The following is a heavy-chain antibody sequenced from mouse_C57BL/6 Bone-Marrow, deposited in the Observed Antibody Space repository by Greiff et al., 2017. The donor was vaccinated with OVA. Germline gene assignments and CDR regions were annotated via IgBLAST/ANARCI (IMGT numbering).Heavy chain of an antibody. CDR3: ASPIYYYGSSYPHFDY. Sequence: QVQLQQPGAELVRPGTSVKLSCKASGYTFTSYWMHWVKQRPGQGLEWIGVIDPSDSYTNYNQKFKGKATVTVDTSSSTAYMQRSSLTSEDSAVYYCASPIYYYGSSYPHFDYWGQGTTLTVSS. CDR2: IDPSDSYT. D-gene: IGHD1-1*01. V-gene: IGHV1-59*01. J-gene: IGHJ2*01. CDR1: GYTFTSYW.